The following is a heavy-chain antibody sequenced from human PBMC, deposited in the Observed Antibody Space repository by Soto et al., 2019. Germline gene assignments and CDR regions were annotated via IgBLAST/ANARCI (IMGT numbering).Heavy chain of an antibody. V-gene: IGHV3-30-3*01. J-gene: IGHJ4*02. CDR2: ISSDGNNE. D-gene: IGHD6-13*01. CDR3: ARDLISTPGTPNY. Sequence: QVHLVESGGGVVQPGRSLRLSCAASGFTFSSYTMHWVRQAPGKGLEWVAVISSDGNNEYYAASVKGRFTISRDNSKNTLYLQMNSLRAEDTAMFYCARDLISTPGTPNYWGQGTLFTVSS. CDR1: GFTFSSYT.